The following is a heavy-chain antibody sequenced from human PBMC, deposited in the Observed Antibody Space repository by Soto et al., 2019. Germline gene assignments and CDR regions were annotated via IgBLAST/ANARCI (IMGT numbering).Heavy chain of an antibody. J-gene: IGHJ1*01. CDR1: GGTFSGYA. CDR2: IIPILGIT. V-gene: IGHV1-69*01. CDR3: ARDPRSITGTTSSEDFQH. D-gene: IGHD1-20*01. Sequence: QAQLMQSGAEVKNPGSSVKVSCKASGGTFSGYAISWVRQAPGQGLEWMGGIIPILGITNYAQKFQGRITIAADESTGTVYMDLRSLRSEDTAVYYCARDPRSITGTTSSEDFQHWGQGTLVSVSS.